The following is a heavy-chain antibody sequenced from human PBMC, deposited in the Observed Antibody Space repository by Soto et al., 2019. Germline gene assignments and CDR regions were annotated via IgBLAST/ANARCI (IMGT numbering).Heavy chain of an antibody. Sequence: GASVKVSCKASGYTFTSYAMHWVRQAPGQRLEWMGWINAGNGSTKYSQKFQGRVTITRDTSASTAYMELSSLRSEDTAVYYCARTSGYSFYDSWGQGTLVTVSS. J-gene: IGHJ4*02. V-gene: IGHV1-3*01. CDR3: ARTSGYSFYDS. CDR2: INAGNGST. CDR1: GYTFTSYA. D-gene: IGHD3-3*01.